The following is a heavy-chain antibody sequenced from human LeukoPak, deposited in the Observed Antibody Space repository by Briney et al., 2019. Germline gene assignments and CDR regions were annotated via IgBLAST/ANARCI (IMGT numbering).Heavy chain of an antibody. J-gene: IGHJ2*01. V-gene: IGHV4-59*12. CDR3: ARDVKVGARHRYWYFDL. Sequence: SETLSLTCTVSGGSTSSYYWSWIRQPPGKGLEWIGYIYYSGSTNYNPSLKSRVTISVDTSKNQFSLKLSSVTAADTAVYYCARDVKVGARHRYWYFDLWGRGTLVTVSS. CDR2: IYYSGST. D-gene: IGHD1-26*01. CDR1: GGSTSSYY.